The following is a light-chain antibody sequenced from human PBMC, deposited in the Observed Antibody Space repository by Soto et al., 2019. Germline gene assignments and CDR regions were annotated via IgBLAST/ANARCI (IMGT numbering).Light chain of an antibody. J-gene: IGKJ5*01. V-gene: IGKV3-20*01. Sequence: IVLTQSPGTLSWSPGERATLSCRASQTLSNSFIAWYQQKPGQAPRLLIYDTSSRATGVPDRYSASGSGTDFTLTISRLEPEDFAVFFCQQYGTSEIIFGQGTRLEIK. CDR1: QTLSNSF. CDR3: QQYGTSEII. CDR2: DTS.